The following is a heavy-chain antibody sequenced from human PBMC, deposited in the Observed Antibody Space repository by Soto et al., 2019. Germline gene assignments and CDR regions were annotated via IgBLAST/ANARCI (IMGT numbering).Heavy chain of an antibody. CDR1: GGSISSSTYY. Sequence: SETLSLTCAVSGGSISSSTYYWGWIRQPPGKGLEWIGSMFYSGNTYYNPSLKSRVTLSINTSKNQFSLKLNSVTAADTAVYYCVSPEGYYDSSGYTLDYWGQGTLVTVSS. V-gene: IGHV4-39*01. CDR2: MFYSGNT. J-gene: IGHJ4*02. D-gene: IGHD3-22*01. CDR3: VSPEGYYDSSGYTLDY.